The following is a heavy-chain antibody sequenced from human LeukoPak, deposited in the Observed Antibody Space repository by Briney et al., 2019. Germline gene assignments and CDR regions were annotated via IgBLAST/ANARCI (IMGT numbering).Heavy chain of an antibody. J-gene: IGHJ4*02. CDR2: ISTGNSYK. Sequence: GGSLRLSCAASGRTFSDYSMKWVRQAPGKGLEWVSSISTGNSYKYYGDSVKGRFTISRDNAKNSLFLQMNSLRAEDTAVYYCARGPTLIGVAGTWPLDYWGQGTLVIVSS. D-gene: IGHD6-19*01. V-gene: IGHV3-21*01. CDR3: ARGPTLIGVAGTWPLDY. CDR1: GRTFSDYS.